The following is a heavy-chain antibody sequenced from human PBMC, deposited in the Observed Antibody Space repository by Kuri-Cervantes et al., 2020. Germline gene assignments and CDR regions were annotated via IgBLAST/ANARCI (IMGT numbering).Heavy chain of an antibody. CDR2: ISYDGSNK. J-gene: IGHJ6*02. CDR3: ARDLVGIAAWTQRYYYGMDV. Sequence: GESLKISCAASGFTVSSYAMHWGRQAPGKGLEWVAVISYDGSNKYYADSVKGRFTISRDKSKNTLYLQMNSLRAEDTAVYYCARDLVGIAAWTQRYYYGMDVWGQGTTVTVSS. CDR1: GFTVSSYA. V-gene: IGHV3-30-3*01. D-gene: IGHD6-13*01.